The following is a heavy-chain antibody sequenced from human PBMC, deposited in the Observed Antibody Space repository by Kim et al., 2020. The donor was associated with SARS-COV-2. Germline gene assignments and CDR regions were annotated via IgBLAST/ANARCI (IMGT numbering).Heavy chain of an antibody. D-gene: IGHD3-22*01. J-gene: IGHJ6*02. V-gene: IGHV1-69*13. Sequence: SVKVSCKASGGTFSSYAISWVRQAPGQGLEWMGGIIPIFGTANYAQKFQGRVTITADESTSTAYMELSSLRSEDTAVYYCARDLYHYDSRTVYYYYGMDVWGQGTTVTVSS. CDR3: ARDLYHYDSRTVYYYYGMDV. CDR2: IIPIFGTA. CDR1: GGTFSSYA.